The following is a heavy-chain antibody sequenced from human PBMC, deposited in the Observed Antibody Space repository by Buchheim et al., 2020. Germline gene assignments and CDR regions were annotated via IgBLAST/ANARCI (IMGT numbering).Heavy chain of an antibody. CDR2: IYYSGST. J-gene: IGHJ5*02. D-gene: IGHD6-19*01. Sequence: QQQLQESGPGLVKPSETLSLTCTVSGGSISSSSYYWGWIRQPPGKGLEWIGSIYYSGSTYYNPSLKSRVTISVDTSKNQFSLKLSSVTAADTAVYYCARHSPAGEQWLVLSWFDPWGQGTL. V-gene: IGHV4-39*01. CDR1: GGSISSSSYY. CDR3: ARHSPAGEQWLVLSWFDP.